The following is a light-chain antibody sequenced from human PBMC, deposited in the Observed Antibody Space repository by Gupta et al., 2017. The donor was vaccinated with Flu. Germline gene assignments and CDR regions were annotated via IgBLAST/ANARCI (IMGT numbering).Light chain of an antibody. V-gene: IGLV1-44*01. CDR2: SHN. Sequence: QSVLTQPPSASGTPGQRVTISCFGSNSNIGSNTVNWYQQLPGTAPKLLIYSHNRRPSGVPDRFSGSKSGTSASLAISGLQSEDEADYYCAAWDDSLNGPVFGGGTKLTVL. J-gene: IGLJ3*02. CDR3: AAWDDSLNGPV. CDR1: NSNIGSNT.